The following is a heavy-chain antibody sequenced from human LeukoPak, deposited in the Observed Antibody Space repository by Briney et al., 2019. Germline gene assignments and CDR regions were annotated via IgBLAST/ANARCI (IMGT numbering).Heavy chain of an antibody. CDR3: AREAILSIAGAANPYLDY. J-gene: IGHJ4*02. CDR1: GYTFTGYY. Sequence: SVKVSCKASGYTFTGYYMHWVQQAPGQGLEWMGWINPNSGGTNYAQKFQGRVTMTRDTSISTAYMELSRLRSDDTAVYYCAREAILSIAGAANPYLDYWGPGSLVTASS. V-gene: IGHV1-2*02. D-gene: IGHD6-13*01. CDR2: INPNSGGT.